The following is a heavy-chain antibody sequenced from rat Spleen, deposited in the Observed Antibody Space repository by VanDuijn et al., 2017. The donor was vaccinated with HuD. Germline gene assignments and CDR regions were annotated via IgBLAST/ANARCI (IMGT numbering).Heavy chain of an antibody. J-gene: IGHJ4*01. CDR3: ARDRSGLGGYYVMDA. V-gene: IGHV2-30*01. CDR2: IWTGGST. Sequence: QVQLKESGPGLVQPSQTLSLTCTVSGFSLTSYNVHWVRQPTGKGLEWMGIIWTGGSTDYNSALKSRLSISRDTPKSQVFLKMNRLQTEDIATYYCARDRSGLGGYYVMDAWGQGASVTVSS. D-gene: IGHD1-6*01. CDR1: GFSLTSYN.